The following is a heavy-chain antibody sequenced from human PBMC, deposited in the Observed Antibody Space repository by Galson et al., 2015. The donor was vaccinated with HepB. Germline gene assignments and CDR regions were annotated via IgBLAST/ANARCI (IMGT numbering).Heavy chain of an antibody. V-gene: IGHV3-7*01. J-gene: IGHJ6*02. D-gene: IGHD1-14*01. CDR2: IKYEGSEK. CDR3: AREAGRGMDV. Sequence: SLRLSCAASGFTFSDHWMTWVRLVPGKGLEWVANIKYEGSEKNFVDSVKGRFTISRGDAKNSLYLQMNNLRAEDTAVYFCAREAGRGMDVWGQGTTVTVSS. CDR1: GFTFSDHW.